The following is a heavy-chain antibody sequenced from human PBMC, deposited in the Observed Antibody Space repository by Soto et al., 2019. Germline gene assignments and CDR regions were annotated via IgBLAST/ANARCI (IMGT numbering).Heavy chain of an antibody. CDR3: AKGPKRNKEGYGDYVWAGTAFNLYYFDY. Sequence: GGSLRLSCAASGFTFSSYAMSWVRQAPGKGLEWVSAISGSGGSTYYADSVKGRFTISRDNSKNTLYLQMNSLRAEDTAVYYCAKGPKRNKEGYGDYVWAGTAFNLYYFDYWGQGTLVTVSS. CDR2: ISGSGGST. D-gene: IGHD4-17*01. J-gene: IGHJ4*02. CDR1: GFTFSSYA. V-gene: IGHV3-23*01.